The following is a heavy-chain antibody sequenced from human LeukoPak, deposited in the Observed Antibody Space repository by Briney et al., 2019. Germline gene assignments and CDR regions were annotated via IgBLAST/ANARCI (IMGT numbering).Heavy chain of an antibody. D-gene: IGHD3-10*01. Sequence: VASVKVSCKASGGTFISYAISWVRQAPGQGLEWMGRIIPILGIANYAQKFQGRVTITADKSTSTAYMELSSLRSEDTAVYYCARDRGHYGSGSYYQYYFDYWGQGTLVTVSS. V-gene: IGHV1-69*04. J-gene: IGHJ4*02. CDR2: IIPILGIA. CDR1: GGTFISYA. CDR3: ARDRGHYGSGSYYQYYFDY.